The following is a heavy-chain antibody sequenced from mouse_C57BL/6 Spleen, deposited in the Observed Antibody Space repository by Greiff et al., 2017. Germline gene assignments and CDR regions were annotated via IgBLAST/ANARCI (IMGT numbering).Heavy chain of an antibody. V-gene: IGHV1-69*01. CDR2: IDPSDSYT. J-gene: IGHJ3*01. CDR1: GYTFTSYW. CDR3: ARGFAY. Sequence: QVQLQQPGAELVMPGASVKLSCKASGYTFTSYWMHWVKQRPGQGPEWIGEIDPSDSYTNYNQKFKGKSTLTVDKSSSTAYMQLSSLTSEDSAVYYCARGFAYWGQGTLVTVSA.